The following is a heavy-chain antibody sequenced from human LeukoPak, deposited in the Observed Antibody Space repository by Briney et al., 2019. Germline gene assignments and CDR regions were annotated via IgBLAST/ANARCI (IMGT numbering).Heavy chain of an antibody. CDR3: VREAERGGGAYCGGDCAGIFDY. J-gene: IGHJ4*02. Sequence: SETLSLTCTVSGGSISSYYWSWIRQPPGKGLEWIGYIYHSGSTYYNPSLKSRVTISVDRSKNQFSLKLSSVTAADTAVYYCVREAERGGGAYCGGDCAGIFDYWGQGTLVTVSS. CDR2: IYHSGST. D-gene: IGHD2-21*02. CDR1: GGSISSYY. V-gene: IGHV4-59*12.